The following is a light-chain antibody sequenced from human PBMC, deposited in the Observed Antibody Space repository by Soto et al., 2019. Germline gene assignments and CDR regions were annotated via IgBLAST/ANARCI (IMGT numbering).Light chain of an antibody. Sequence: EIVLTQSPDTLSLSPWEIATLSCWASHSVTTHLAWFQQRPGQTPRLLIYDASTRAPGIPARFSGRGSGADFTLTISSLEPEDFAVYYCQQRSDSITFGQGTRLEIK. CDR1: HSVTTH. CDR2: DAS. V-gene: IGKV3-11*01. CDR3: QQRSDSIT. J-gene: IGKJ5*01.